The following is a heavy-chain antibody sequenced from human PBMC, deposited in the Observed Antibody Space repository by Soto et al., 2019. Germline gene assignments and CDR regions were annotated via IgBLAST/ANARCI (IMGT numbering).Heavy chain of an antibody. CDR3: ARGGYCSGGSCYPEDNYGMDV. D-gene: IGHD2-15*01. Sequence: GASVKVSCKASGYTFTSYYMHWVRQAPGQGLEGMGIINPSGGSTSYAQKFQGRVTMTRDTSTSTVYMELSSLRSEDTAVYYCARGGYCSGGSCYPEDNYGMDVWGQGTTVTVSS. V-gene: IGHV1-46*01. CDR1: GYTFTSYY. J-gene: IGHJ6*02. CDR2: INPSGGST.